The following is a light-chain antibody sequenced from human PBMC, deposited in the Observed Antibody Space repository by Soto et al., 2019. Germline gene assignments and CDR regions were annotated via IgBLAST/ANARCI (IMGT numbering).Light chain of an antibody. J-gene: IGKJ1*01. CDR3: QQRSNWPRT. CDR2: AAS. Sequence: ASQSVSNSFLAWYQQKAGQSPRLLIYAASARAIGIPDRFSGSGSGTDCTLTISSLEPEDFAVYYCQQRSNWPRTLGQGTKVDIK. V-gene: IGKV3D-20*02. CDR1: QSVSNSF.